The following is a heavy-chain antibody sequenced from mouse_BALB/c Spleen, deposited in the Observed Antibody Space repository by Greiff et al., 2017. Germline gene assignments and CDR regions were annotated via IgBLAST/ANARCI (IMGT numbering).Heavy chain of an antibody. V-gene: IGHV1-7*01. Sequence: QVQLKQSGAELAKPGASVKMSCKASGYTFTSYWMHWVKQRPGQGLEWIGYINPSTGYTEYNQKFKDKATLTADKSSSTAYMQLSSLTSEDSAVYYCARSSLNYGGQGTTLTVSS. J-gene: IGHJ2*01. CDR3: ARSSLNY. CDR1: GYTFTSYW. CDR2: INPSTGYT.